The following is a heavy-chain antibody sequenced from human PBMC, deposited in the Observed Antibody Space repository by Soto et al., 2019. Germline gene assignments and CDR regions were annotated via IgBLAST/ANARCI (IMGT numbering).Heavy chain of an antibody. V-gene: IGHV3-48*02. CDR2: ISIGSGSI. D-gene: IGHD3-22*01. J-gene: IGHJ3*01. CDR3: VRDDRWAFDF. CDR1: GFGFSIYA. Sequence: EVQLVESGGGLVQPGGSRRFSWAASGFGFSIYAMNWVRQAPGKGLEWVSYISIGSGSIFYADSVKGRFTISRDDAKNSLYMQMNTLRDEDTAVYYCVRDDRWAFDFWGQGTMVTVSS.